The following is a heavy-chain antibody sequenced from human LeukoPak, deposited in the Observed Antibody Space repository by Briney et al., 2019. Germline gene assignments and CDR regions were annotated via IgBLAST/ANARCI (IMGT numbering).Heavy chain of an antibody. CDR1: GYTFTSYY. J-gene: IGHJ4*02. CDR2: INLSGGST. Sequence: ASVKVSCKASGYTFTSYYMHWVRQAPGQGLEWIAIINLSGGSTSYAQKFQGRVTMTRDTSTTTVYMELSSLRSEDTAVYHCARGTSSWTFDYWGQGTLVTVSS. CDR3: ARGTSSWTFDY. V-gene: IGHV1-46*01. D-gene: IGHD6-13*01.